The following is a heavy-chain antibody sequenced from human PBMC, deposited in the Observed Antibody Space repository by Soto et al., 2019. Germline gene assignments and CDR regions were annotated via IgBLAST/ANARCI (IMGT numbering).Heavy chain of an antibody. V-gene: IGHV5-10-1*01. D-gene: IGHD6-19*01. Sequence: GESLKISCNGSGYSFSTYWITWVRQMPGKGLEWVGRIDPSDSYTNYCPSFQGHVTISTDKSIGTAYLLWSSLKASDTAMYYCARHAISSGWYPYLDYWGQGTPVNGSS. CDR1: GYSFSTYW. CDR2: IDPSDSYT. J-gene: IGHJ4*02. CDR3: ARHAISSGWYPYLDY.